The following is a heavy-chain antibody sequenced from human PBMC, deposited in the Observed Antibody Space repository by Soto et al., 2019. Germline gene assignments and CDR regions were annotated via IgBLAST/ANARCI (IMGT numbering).Heavy chain of an antibody. CDR1: GGSISRGNW. J-gene: IGHJ6*02. D-gene: IGHD5-18*01. CDR3: ARDRGVEDTAGYYYYYYGMDV. V-gene: IGHV4-4*02. CDR2: IYHSGST. Sequence: SEALSLTYAVSGGSISRGNWWSWGRQPAGKGLEWIGEIYHSGSTNYNPSLKSRVTISVDKSKNQFSLKLSSVTAADTAVYYCARDRGVEDTAGYYYYYYGMDVWGQGTTVTVS.